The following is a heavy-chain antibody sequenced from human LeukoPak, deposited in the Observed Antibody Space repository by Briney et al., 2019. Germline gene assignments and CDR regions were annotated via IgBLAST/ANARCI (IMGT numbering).Heavy chain of an antibody. D-gene: IGHD3-9*01. J-gene: IGHJ6*03. CDR3: AKDGGRLTGYLRAYYYYCMDV. CDR1: GFTVSSSY. Sequence: SGGSLRLSCAASGFTVSSSYMNWVRQAPGKGLEWVSAISGSGGSTYYADSVKGRFTISRDNSKNTLYLQMNSLRAEDTAVYYCAKDGGRLTGYLRAYYYYCMDVWGKGTTVTISS. V-gene: IGHV3-23*01. CDR2: ISGSGGST.